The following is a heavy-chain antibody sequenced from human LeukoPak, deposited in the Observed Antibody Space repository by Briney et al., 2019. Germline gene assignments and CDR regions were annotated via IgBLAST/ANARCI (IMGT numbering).Heavy chain of an antibody. V-gene: IGHV4-39*07. CDR1: GGSISSSSYY. J-gene: IGHJ4*02. CDR3: ARAFLGATKPYYFDY. CDR2: IYYSGST. D-gene: IGHD1-26*01. Sequence: SETLSLTCTVSGGSISSSSYYWGWIRQPPGKGLEWIGSIYYSGSTNYNPSLKSRVTISVDTSKNQFSLKLSSVTAADTAVYYCARAFLGATKPYYFDYWGQGTLVTVSS.